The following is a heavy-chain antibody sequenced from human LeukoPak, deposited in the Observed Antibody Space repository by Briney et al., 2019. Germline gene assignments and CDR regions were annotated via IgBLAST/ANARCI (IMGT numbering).Heavy chain of an antibody. V-gene: IGHV3-23*01. CDR2: ISGSGSST. Sequence: GGSLRLSCAASGFTFSSYAMSWVRQAPGKGLEWVSAISGSGSSTYYADSVKGRFTISRDNSKNTLYLQMNSLRAEDTAVYYCAKGRDYYGSGFDYWGQGTLVTVSS. CDR3: AKGRDYYGSGFDY. D-gene: IGHD3-10*01. CDR1: GFTFSSYA. J-gene: IGHJ4*02.